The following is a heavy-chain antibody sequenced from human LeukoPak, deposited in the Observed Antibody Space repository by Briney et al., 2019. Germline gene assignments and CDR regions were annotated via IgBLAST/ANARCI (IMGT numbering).Heavy chain of an antibody. Sequence: ASVKVSCKASGYTFTSYDINWVRQATGQGLEWMGWMNPNSGNTGYAQKFQGRVTMTRNTSISTAYMELSSLRSEDTAVYYCARVQEFGYDFWSGPTVFDPWGQGTLVTVSS. V-gene: IGHV1-8*01. D-gene: IGHD3-3*01. CDR2: MNPNSGNT. CDR3: ARVQEFGYDFWSGPTVFDP. CDR1: GYTFTSYD. J-gene: IGHJ5*02.